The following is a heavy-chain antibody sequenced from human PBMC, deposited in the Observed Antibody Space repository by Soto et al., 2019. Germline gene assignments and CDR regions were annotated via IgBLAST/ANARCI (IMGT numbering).Heavy chain of an antibody. CDR1: GLNLNTYG. V-gene: IGHV3-30*03. CDR2: IFYDRSKK. CDR3: VRDLALIADY. Sequence: GGSLRLSCVASGLNLNTYGIYWVRQAPGKGLQWVAQIFYDRSKKHYADSVKGRFTITRDNSKNTVYLQMDSLRVDDTAMIYCVRDLALIADYWCQGTLVTVTS. D-gene: IGHD2-21*01. J-gene: IGHJ4*02.